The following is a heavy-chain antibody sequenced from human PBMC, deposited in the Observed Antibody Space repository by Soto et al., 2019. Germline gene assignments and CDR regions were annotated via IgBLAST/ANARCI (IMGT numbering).Heavy chain of an antibody. CDR1: GGTFSSYA. D-gene: IGHD2-15*01. Sequence: SVKVSCKASGGTFSSYAISWLRQAPGQGLEWLGGIIPIFGTPNYAQKFQGRVTITADESTSTAYMELSSLRSEDTAVYYCARDRTGSLQTYYFDYWGQGALVTVSS. CDR2: IIPIFGTP. CDR3: ARDRTGSLQTYYFDY. V-gene: IGHV1-69*13. J-gene: IGHJ4*02.